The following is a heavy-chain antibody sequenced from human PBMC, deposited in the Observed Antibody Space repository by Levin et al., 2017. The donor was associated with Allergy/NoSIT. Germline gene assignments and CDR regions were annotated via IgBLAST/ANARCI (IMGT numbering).Heavy chain of an antibody. CDR3: ARGDVGSSGWYKEQALDYYYGMDV. CDR2: ISSSSSYI. Sequence: GESLKISCAASGFTFSSYSMNWVRQAPGKGLEWVSSISSSSSYIYYADSVKGRFTISRDNAKNSLYLQMNSLRAEDTAVYYCARGDVGSSGWYKEQALDYYYGMDVWGQGTTVTVSS. CDR1: GFTFSSYS. V-gene: IGHV3-21*01. D-gene: IGHD6-19*01. J-gene: IGHJ6*02.